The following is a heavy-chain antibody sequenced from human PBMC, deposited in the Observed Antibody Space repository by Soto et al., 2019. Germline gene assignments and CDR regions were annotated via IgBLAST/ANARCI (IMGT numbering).Heavy chain of an antibody. J-gene: IGHJ2*01. Sequence: ASVKVSCKASGGTFSSYAISWVRQAPGQGLEWMGWISAYNGNTNYAQKLQGRVTMTTDTSTSTAYMELRSLRSDDTAVYYCARGDVRIIDWYFDLWGRGTLVTVSS. CDR1: GGTFSSYA. CDR2: ISAYNGNT. D-gene: IGHD4-17*01. CDR3: ARGDVRIIDWYFDL. V-gene: IGHV1-18*01.